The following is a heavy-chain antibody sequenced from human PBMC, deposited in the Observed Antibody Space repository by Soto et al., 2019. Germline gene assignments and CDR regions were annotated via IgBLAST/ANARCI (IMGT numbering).Heavy chain of an antibody. Sequence: TLSLTCTVSGGSISSGDYYWSWIRQPPGKGLEWIGYIYYSGSTYYNPSLKSRVTISVDTSKNQFSLKLSSVTAADTAVYYCARERGGIADDGYFDDWCQGPLVTVAS. CDR2: IYYSGST. D-gene: IGHD6-13*01. V-gene: IGHV4-30-4*01. CDR3: ARERGGIADDGYFDD. J-gene: IGHJ4*02. CDR1: GGSISSGDYY.